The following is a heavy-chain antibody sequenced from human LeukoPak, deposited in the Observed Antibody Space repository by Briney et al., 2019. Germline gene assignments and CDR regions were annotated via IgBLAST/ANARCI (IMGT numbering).Heavy chain of an antibody. V-gene: IGHV3-66*02. D-gene: IGHD2-8*01. J-gene: IGHJ6*02. CDR3: AGESGLRNGVDV. Sequence: EPGGSLRLSCAASEFSVSSNYMNWVRQATGKGLEWVSVIYSDGATFYADSVKGRFTISRDSSSNTLFAQMNSLKPGDTGVYYCAGESGLRNGVDVWGLGTTVTVSS. CDR2: IYSDGAT. CDR1: EFSVSSNY.